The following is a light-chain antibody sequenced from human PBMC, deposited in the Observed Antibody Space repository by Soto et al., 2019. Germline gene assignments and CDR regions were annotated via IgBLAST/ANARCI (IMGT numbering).Light chain of an antibody. CDR1: QSLLHSDGHNY. CDR2: LGS. CDR3: MQALQTPT. Sequence: EIVLTQSPDTLSLSPGERATLSCRSSQSLLHSDGHNYLDWYVQKPGESPQLLIYLGSTRASGVPDRFRGRGSGTDFTLQINRVEAEDVGVYYCMQALQTPTFGGGTKVEIK. V-gene: IGKV2-28*01. J-gene: IGKJ4*01.